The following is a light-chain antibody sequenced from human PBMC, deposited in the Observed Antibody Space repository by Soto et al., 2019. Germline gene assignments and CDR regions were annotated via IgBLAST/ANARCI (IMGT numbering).Light chain of an antibody. CDR2: DAS. CDR1: QSVSSSY. J-gene: IGKJ2*01. V-gene: IGKV3-20*01. Sequence: EIVLTQSPGTLSLSPGERATLSCRDSQSVSSSYLAWYQQKPGQAPRLLIYDASSRATGIPDRFSGGGSGTDFTLTISRLEPEDFAVYYCQQYGGSPYTFGQGTKLEIK. CDR3: QQYGGSPYT.